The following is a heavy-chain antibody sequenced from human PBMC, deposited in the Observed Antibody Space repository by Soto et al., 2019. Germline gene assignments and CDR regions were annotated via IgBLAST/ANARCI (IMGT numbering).Heavy chain of an antibody. CDR2: IYPVDSDT. D-gene: IGHD6-13*01. CDR1: GSSFPSYW. J-gene: IGHJ6*02. Sequence: GESLKISCKGPGSSFPSYWMGWVRQMPGKALEWMGIIYPVDSDTRYSPSFQGQVTISADKSISTAYLQWSSLKALDTAMYYCARLGSSSWYGGGYYYYYGMDVWGQGTTVTVSS. V-gene: IGHV5-51*01. CDR3: ARLGSSSWYGGGYYYYYGMDV.